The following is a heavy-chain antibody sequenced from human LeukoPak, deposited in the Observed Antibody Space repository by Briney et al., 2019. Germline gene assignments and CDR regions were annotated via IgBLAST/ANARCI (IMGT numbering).Heavy chain of an antibody. Sequence: GGSLTLSCAASGFTFSSYWMHWVRPAPGKGRVWVSRIHSVGSRTNYADSVKGRFTISRDNAKNTLYLQANRLRAADTAVYYCARGIAMAGWGQGTLVTVSS. CDR1: GFTFSSYW. CDR2: IHSVGSRT. D-gene: IGHD6-19*01. V-gene: IGHV3-74*01. J-gene: IGHJ4*02. CDR3: ARGIAMAG.